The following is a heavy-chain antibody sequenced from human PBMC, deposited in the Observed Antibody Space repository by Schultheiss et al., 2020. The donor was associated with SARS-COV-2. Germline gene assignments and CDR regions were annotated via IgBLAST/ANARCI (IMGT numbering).Heavy chain of an antibody. Sequence: GGSLRLSCAASGFTFSTYWMHWVRQAPGKGLEWVSYISSSSSYTNYADSVKGRFTISRDNAKNSLYLQMNSLRAEDTAVYYCATGDYDDGALDYWGQGTLVTVSS. J-gene: IGHJ4*02. V-gene: IGHV3-21*05. D-gene: IGHD4-17*01. CDR3: ATGDYDDGALDY. CDR1: GFTFSTYW. CDR2: ISSSSSYT.